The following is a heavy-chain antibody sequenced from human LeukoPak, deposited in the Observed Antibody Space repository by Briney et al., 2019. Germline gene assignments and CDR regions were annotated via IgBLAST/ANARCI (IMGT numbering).Heavy chain of an antibody. D-gene: IGHD1-7*01. CDR1: GFTFSSFV. V-gene: IGHV3-15*04. Sequence: PGGSLRLSCAASGFTFSSFVMSWVRQVPGKGLEWVGQTVSEIDGGTTDYATPVKGRFTISRDDSKSTLYLQMNSLKIEDTAVYYCTTDEDWNYARKDVWGQGATVIVSS. J-gene: IGHJ6*02. CDR3: TTDEDWNYARKDV. CDR2: TVSEIDGGTT.